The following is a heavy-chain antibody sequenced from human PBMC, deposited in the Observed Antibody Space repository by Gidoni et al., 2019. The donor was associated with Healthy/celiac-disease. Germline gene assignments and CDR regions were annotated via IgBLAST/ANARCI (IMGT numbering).Heavy chain of an antibody. Sequence: EVQLVESGGGLVKPGGSLRLSCAASGFTFSSYSMNWVRQAPGKGLEWVSSISSSSSYIYYADSVKGRFTISRDNAKNSLYLQMNSLRAEDTAVYYCAREASYYYDSSGYYYAYWGQGTLVTVSS. CDR3: AREASYYYDSSGYYYAY. CDR2: ISSSSSYI. V-gene: IGHV3-21*01. J-gene: IGHJ4*02. D-gene: IGHD3-22*01. CDR1: GFTFSSYS.